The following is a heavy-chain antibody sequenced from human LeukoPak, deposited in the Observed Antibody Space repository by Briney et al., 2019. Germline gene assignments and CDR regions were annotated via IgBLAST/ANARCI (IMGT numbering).Heavy chain of an antibody. J-gene: IGHJ4*02. CDR2: IYHSGST. Sequence: PSETLSLTCTVSGYSISSGFYWGWIRQPPGKGLEWIGSIYHSGSTHYNSSLKSRVTISVDTSKNQLSLKLSSVTAADTAVYYCARGLRAAVTDYWGQGTLVTVSS. CDR1: GYSISSGFY. V-gene: IGHV4-38-2*02. D-gene: IGHD6-13*01. CDR3: ARGLRAAVTDY.